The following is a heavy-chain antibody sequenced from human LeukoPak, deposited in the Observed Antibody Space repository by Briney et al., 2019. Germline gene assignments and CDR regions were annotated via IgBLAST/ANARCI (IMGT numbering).Heavy chain of an antibody. CDR3: AREAPMIVDDAFDI. D-gene: IGHD3-22*01. CDR1: GGSISSGDYY. J-gene: IGHJ3*02. Sequence: PSETLSLTCTVSGGSISSGDYYWSWIRQPPGKGLEWIGYIYYSGSTYYNPSLKSRVTISVDTSKNQFSLKLSSVTAADTAVYYCAREAPMIVDDAFDIWGQGTMVTVSS. V-gene: IGHV4-30-4*08. CDR2: IYYSGST.